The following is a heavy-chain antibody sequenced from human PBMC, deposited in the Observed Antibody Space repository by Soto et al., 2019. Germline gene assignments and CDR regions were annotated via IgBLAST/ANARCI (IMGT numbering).Heavy chain of an antibody. CDR2: IWYDGSNK. D-gene: IGHD6-13*01. V-gene: IGHV3-33*01. J-gene: IGHJ4*02. Sequence: GGSLRLSCAASGFTFSSYGMHWVRQAPGKGLEWVAVIWYDGSNKYYADSVKGRFTISRDNSKNTLYLQMNSLRAEDTAVYYCARDQIGAIAAAGTPLMWWGQGTLVTVSS. CDR3: ARDQIGAIAAAGTPLMW. CDR1: GFTFSSYG.